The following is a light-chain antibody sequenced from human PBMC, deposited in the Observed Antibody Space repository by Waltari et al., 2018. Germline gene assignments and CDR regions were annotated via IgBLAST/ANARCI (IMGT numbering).Light chain of an antibody. CDR3: MQGTHWPDT. J-gene: IGKJ2*01. Sequence: DVVMTQSTLSLPVTLGQPASISCKSSQSLVHRDGNTHLNWFHQRPGQSPRRLIYRVSNRDPGVPDRFSGGGSGTDFTLKISRVEAEDVGVYYCMQGTHWPDTVGQGTRLDIK. CDR2: RVS. CDR1: QSLVHRDGNTH. V-gene: IGKV2-30*02.